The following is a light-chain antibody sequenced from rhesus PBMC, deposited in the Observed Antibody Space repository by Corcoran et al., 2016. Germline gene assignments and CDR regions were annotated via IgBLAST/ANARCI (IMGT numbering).Light chain of an antibody. CDR2: AAS. CDR1: QGISDY. J-gene: IGKJ4*01. CDR3: LQGYSTPLT. V-gene: IGKV1-36*02. Sequence: DIQMTQSPSSLSAPVGDRVTITCRASQGISDYLSWYQQKPGKAHKRLIYAASSLESGVPSRVSGSGSGTDFTLTISSLQPEYFAAYYCLQGYSTPLTFGGGTKVEIK.